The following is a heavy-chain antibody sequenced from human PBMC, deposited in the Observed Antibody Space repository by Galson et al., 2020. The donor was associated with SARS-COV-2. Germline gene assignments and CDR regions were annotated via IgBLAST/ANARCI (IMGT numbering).Heavy chain of an antibody. V-gene: IGHV3-11*01. Sequence: GESLKISCAASGFTFSDYYISWIRQAPGKGLEWVSYISSSGSTIYYADSVKGLFTISRDNAKNSLYLQMNSLRAEDTAVYYCARSAPYSTLGVTWGQGTLVTVSS. J-gene: IGHJ5*02. CDR2: ISSSGSTI. CDR1: GFTFSDYY. D-gene: IGHD6-13*01. CDR3: ARSAPYSTLGVT.